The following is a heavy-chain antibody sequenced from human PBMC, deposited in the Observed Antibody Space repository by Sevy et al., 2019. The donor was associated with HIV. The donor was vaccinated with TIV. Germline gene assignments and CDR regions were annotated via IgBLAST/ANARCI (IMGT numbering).Heavy chain of an antibody. V-gene: IGHV3-48*03. CDR1: GFTFSSYE. Sequence: GESLKISCAASGFTFSSYEMNWVRQAPGKGLEWVSYISSSGSTIYYADSVKGRFTISRDNAKNSLYLQMNSLRAEDTAVYYCARGDCSSTSCLLAGYGMDVWGQGTTVTVSS. D-gene: IGHD2-2*01. CDR2: ISSSGSTI. CDR3: ARGDCSSTSCLLAGYGMDV. J-gene: IGHJ6*02.